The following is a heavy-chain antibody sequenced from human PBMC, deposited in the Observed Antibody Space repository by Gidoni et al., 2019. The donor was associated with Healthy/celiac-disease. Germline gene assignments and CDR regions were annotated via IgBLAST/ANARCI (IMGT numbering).Heavy chain of an antibody. J-gene: IGHJ3*02. CDR2: ITQDGSEK. CDR3: ARGGSCSSSSCRTTDI. Sequence: EGQMGESGGGWVQPGGYLRLSGAASGVTVSSHWVSWVRQAPGQGMEGVANITQDGSEKYYVDSVEGRFTISRDNAKNSLYLLMNRLRAEDTAVYYCARGGSCSSSSCRTTDIWGQGTMVTVSS. CDR1: GVTVSSHW. V-gene: IGHV3-7*01. D-gene: IGHD2-2*01.